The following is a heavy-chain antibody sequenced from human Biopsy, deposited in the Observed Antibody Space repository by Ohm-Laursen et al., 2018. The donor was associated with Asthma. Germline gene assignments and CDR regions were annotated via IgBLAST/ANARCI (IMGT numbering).Heavy chain of an antibody. Sequence: SLRLSCAASGFTLGDYCMSWVRQVPGQGLEWVANIKHDGSEKNHVDSLKGRFTISRDNAKNLLFLQMNSLRAEDTAVYYCARTFHLWSPYHAEHYQLWGQGTLVTVSS. CDR2: IKHDGSEK. V-gene: IGHV3-7*01. CDR3: ARTFHLWSPYHAEHYQL. J-gene: IGHJ1*01. D-gene: IGHD3-3*01. CDR1: GFTLGDYC.